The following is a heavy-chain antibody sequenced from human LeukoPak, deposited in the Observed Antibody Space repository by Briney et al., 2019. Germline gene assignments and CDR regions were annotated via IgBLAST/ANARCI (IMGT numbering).Heavy chain of an antibody. CDR1: GFTFSNYN. CDR2: IIGSGGIT. Sequence: GGSLRLSCAASGFTFSNYNMNWVRQTPGKGLEWVSGIIGSGGITYYADSVKGRFTISRDNSKNTLYLQIYSLRAGDTAVYYCAKDDALIRFNDWGQGTLVTVSS. J-gene: IGHJ4*02. CDR3: AKDDALIRFND. V-gene: IGHV3-23*01. D-gene: IGHD3-3*01.